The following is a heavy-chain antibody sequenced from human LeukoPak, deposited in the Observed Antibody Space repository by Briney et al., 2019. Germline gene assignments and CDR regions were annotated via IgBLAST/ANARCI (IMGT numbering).Heavy chain of an antibody. D-gene: IGHD3-3*01. CDR1: GLTFSSYW. J-gene: IGHJ4*02. CDR2: IKQDGSEK. Sequence: GGSLRLSCAASGLTFSSYWLSWVRQAPGKGLEWVANIKQDGSEKYYVDSVKGRFTISRDNAKNSLYLQMNSLRAEDTAVYYCARDPADFWSGYSKWDYWGQGTLVTVSS. V-gene: IGHV3-7*01. CDR3: ARDPADFWSGYSKWDY.